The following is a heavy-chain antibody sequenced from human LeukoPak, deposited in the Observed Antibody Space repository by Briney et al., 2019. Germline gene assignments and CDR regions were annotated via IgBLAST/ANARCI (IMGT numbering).Heavy chain of an antibody. CDR2: ISYDGSNK. CDR1: GFTFSSYA. Sequence: PGRSLRLSCAASGFTFSSYALHWVRQAPGKGLEWVALISYDGSNKYFADSVRGRFTISRDNSKHTLHLQMNSLRAEDTAVYYCARDIGVGSSGYYGYFDYWGQGTLVTVSS. V-gene: IGHV3-30-3*01. J-gene: IGHJ4*02. CDR3: ARDIGVGSSGYYGYFDY. D-gene: IGHD3-22*01.